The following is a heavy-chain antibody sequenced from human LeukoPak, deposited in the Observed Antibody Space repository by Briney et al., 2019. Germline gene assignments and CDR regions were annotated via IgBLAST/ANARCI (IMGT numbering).Heavy chain of an antibody. CDR3: ARPPGPPDSYGN. CDR2: MNPNSGNT. CDR1: GYTFTSYD. Sequence: ASVKVSCKASGYTFTSYDINWVRQATGQGLEWMGWMNPNSGNTGYTQKFQGRVTMTRNTSISTAYMGLSSLRSEDTAVYYCARPPGPPDSYGNWGQGTLVTVSS. V-gene: IGHV1-8*02. J-gene: IGHJ4*02. D-gene: IGHD5-18*01.